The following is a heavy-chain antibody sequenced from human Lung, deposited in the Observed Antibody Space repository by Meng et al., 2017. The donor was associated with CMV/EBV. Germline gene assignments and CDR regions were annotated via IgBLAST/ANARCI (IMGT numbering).Heavy chain of an antibody. CDR3: ARGYYYDSKVEHY. D-gene: IGHD3-22*01. Sequence: GEXXKISCAASGFTFSSYWMSWVRQAPGKGLEWVANIKQDGSEKYYVDSVKGRFTISRDNAKNSLYLQMNSLRAEDTAVYYCARGYYYDSKVEHYWGQGRWSTAPQ. V-gene: IGHV3-7*01. CDR2: IKQDGSEK. J-gene: IGHJ4*03. CDR1: GFTFSSYW.